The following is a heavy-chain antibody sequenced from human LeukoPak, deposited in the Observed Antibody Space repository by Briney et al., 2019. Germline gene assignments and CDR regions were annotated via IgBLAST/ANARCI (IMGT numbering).Heavy chain of an antibody. D-gene: IGHD5-18*01. CDR2: IYTSGST. J-gene: IGHJ4*02. CDR3: ARSRGYSYGTTFLDY. Sequence: KPSETLSLTCTVSGGSISSGSYYWSWIRQPAGKGLEWIGRIYTSGSTNYNPSLKSRVTISVDTSKNQFSLKLSSVTAADTAVYYCARSRGYSYGTTFLDYWGQGTLVTVSS. V-gene: IGHV4-61*02. CDR1: GGSISSGSYY.